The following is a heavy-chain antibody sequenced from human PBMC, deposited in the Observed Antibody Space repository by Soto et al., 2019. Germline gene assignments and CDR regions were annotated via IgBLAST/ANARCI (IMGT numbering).Heavy chain of an antibody. Sequence: EVQLVESGGGLVKPGGSLRLSCAASGFTFTRYSMNWVRQAPGKGLEWVSSISSTTNYIYYGEAMKGLFTISRDNAKNSLYLEVNSLLSEDTAVYYCARESEDLTSNFDYWGQGTLVTVSS. J-gene: IGHJ4*02. CDR3: ARESEDLTSNFDY. CDR2: ISSTTNYI. CDR1: GFTFTRYS. V-gene: IGHV3-21*06.